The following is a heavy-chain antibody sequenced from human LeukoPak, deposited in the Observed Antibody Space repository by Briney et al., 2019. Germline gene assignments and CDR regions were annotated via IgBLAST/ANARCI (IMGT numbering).Heavy chain of an antibody. CDR3: ARTLGRSDYGGKGPDY. CDR1: GGSISSGGYY. Sequence: SETLSLTCTVSGGSISSGGYYWSWIRQHPGKGLEWIGYIYYSGSTYYNPSLKSRVTLSVDTSKNQFSLKLSSVTAADTAVYYCARTLGRSDYGGKGPDYWGQGTLVTVSS. J-gene: IGHJ4*02. CDR2: IYYSGST. D-gene: IGHD4-23*01. V-gene: IGHV4-31*03.